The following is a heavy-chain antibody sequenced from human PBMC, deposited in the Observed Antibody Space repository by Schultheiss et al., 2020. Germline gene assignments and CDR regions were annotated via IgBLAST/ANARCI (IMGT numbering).Heavy chain of an antibody. CDR3: ASGYGAFDY. CDR1: GFFFRNYG. J-gene: IGHJ4*02. Sequence: GESLKISCEASGFFFRNYGMHWVRQAPGKGLEWVSRINNDGSDTSYADSVKGRFTISRDNAKNTVYLQMNSLRAEDTAVYYCASGYGAFDYWGQGTLVTVSS. D-gene: IGHD5-12*01. CDR2: INNDGSDT. V-gene: IGHV3-74*01.